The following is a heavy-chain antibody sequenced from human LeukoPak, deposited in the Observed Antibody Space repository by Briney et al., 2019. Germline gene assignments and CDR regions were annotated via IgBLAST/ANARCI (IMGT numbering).Heavy chain of an antibody. Sequence: GGSLRLSCAASGFTFSSYSMNWVRQAPGKGLEWVSSISSSSSYIYYADSVKGRFTISRDNAKNSLYLQMNSLRAEDTAVYYCVSGTVTIFGAVIIQRFDYWGQGTLVTVSS. D-gene: IGHD3-3*01. V-gene: IGHV3-21*01. CDR1: GFTFSSYS. CDR3: VSGTVTIFGAVIIQRFDY. CDR2: ISSSSSYI. J-gene: IGHJ4*02.